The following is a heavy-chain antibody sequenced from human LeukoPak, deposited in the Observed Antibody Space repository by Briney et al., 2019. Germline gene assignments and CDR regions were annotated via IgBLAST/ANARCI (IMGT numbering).Heavy chain of an antibody. V-gene: IGHV4-34*01. CDR2: INHSGST. J-gene: IGHJ6*02. Sequence: PSETLFLTCAVYGGSFSGYYWSWIRQPPGKGLEWIGEINHSGSTNYNPSLKSRVTISVDTSKNQFSLKLSSVTAADTAVYYCARGRSRYYYDSSGYYCSLYAIQQHYGMDVWGQGTTVTVSS. CDR1: GGSFSGYY. D-gene: IGHD3-22*01. CDR3: ARGRSRYYYDSSGYYCSLYAIQQHYGMDV.